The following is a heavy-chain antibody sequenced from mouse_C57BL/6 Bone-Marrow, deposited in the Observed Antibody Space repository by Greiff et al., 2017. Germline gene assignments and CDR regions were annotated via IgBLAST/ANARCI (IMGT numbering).Heavy chain of an antibody. D-gene: IGHD2-2*01. CDR3: ARGNGYWFAY. V-gene: IGHV1-81*01. CDR1: GYTFTSYG. Sequence: QVQLQQSGAELARPGASVKLSCKASGYTFTSYGISWVKQRTGQGLEWIGEIYPSSGNTYYNEKFKGKATLTADKSSSTAYMELRSLTSEDSAVYFCARGNGYWFAYWGQGTLVTVSA. CDR2: IYPSSGNT. J-gene: IGHJ3*01.